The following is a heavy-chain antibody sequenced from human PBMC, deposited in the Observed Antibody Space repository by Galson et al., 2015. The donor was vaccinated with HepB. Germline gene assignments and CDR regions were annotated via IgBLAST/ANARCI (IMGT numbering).Heavy chain of an antibody. CDR3: ARSTGYYGSGANWFDP. V-gene: IGHV1-69*13. Sequence: SVKVSCKASGGTFSSYAISWVRQAPGQGLEWMGGSNPIFGTANYAQKFQGRVTITADESTSTAYMELSSLRSEDTAVYYCARSTGYYGSGANWFDPWGQGTLVSVSS. CDR1: GGTFSSYA. CDR2: SNPIFGTA. D-gene: IGHD3-10*01. J-gene: IGHJ5*02.